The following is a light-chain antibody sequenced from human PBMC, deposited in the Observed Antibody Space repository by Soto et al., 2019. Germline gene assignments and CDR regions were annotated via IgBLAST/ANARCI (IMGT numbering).Light chain of an antibody. V-gene: IGKV2-30*01. CDR3: MQGTHWPWT. Sequence: DVDMTQSPLSLPVTLGQPASISCRSSQSLVYSDGNTYLSWFQQRPGQSPRRLIYEVSNRESGVPDRFSGSGSGSDFTLKISRVEAEDLCVYYCMQGTHWPWTFGQGTKVEIK. J-gene: IGKJ1*01. CDR2: EVS. CDR1: QSLVYSDGNTY.